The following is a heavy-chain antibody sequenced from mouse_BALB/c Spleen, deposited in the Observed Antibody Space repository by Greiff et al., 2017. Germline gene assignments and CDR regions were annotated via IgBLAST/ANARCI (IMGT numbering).Heavy chain of an antibody. J-gene: IGHJ1*01. V-gene: IGHV5-6-3*01. CDR3: ARSGWYFDV. CDR1: GFTFSSYG. Sequence: EVKVEESGGGLVQPGGSLKLSCAASGFTFSSYGMSWVRQTPDKRLELVATINSNGGSTYYPDSVKGRFTISRDNAKNTLYLQMSSLKSEDTAMYYCARSGWYFDVWGAGTTVTVSS. CDR2: INSNGGST. D-gene: IGHD3-1*01.